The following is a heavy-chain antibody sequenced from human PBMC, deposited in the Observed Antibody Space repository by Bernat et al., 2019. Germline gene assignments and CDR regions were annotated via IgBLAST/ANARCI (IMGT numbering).Heavy chain of an antibody. CDR1: GFTVSSYS. D-gene: IGHD1-26*01. V-gene: IGHV3-48*02. Sequence: EVQLVESGGGLVQPGGSLRVSCVASGFTVSSYSMNWVRQAPGKGLEWISYISSSSSTIYYADSVKGRFTISRDNANNSLYLQMNSLRDEDTAVDYCARAAGDGRHSFDYWGQGNLVTVSS. J-gene: IGHJ4*02. CDR3: ARAAGDGRHSFDY. CDR2: ISSSSSTI.